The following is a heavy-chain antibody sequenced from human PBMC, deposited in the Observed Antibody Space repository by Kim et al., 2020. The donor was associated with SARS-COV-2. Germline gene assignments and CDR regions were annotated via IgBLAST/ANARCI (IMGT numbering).Heavy chain of an antibody. Sequence: GGSLRLSCEASGFNFNNFGMHWVRQAPGKGLEWVAVISYEGSKKYYIDSVKGRFTISRDNSKNTLYLQMNSLRVEDTAVYYCARAIGCFWLTQSSTSLSSWGQGSLVTVSS. D-gene: IGHD2-15*01. CDR2: ISYEGSKK. CDR1: GFNFNNFG. CDR3: ARAIGCFWLTQSSTSLSS. J-gene: IGHJ1*01. V-gene: IGHV3-30*04.